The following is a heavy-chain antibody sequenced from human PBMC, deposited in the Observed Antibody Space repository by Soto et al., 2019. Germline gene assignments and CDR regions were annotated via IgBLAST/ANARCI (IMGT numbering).Heavy chain of an antibody. Sequence: EVQLVESGGGLVKPGGSLRLSCAASGFTFSSYSMNWVRQAPGKGLEWVSSISSSSSYIYYADSVKGRFTISRDNAKNSLYLQMNSLRAEDTAVYYCARAPWGGDSYGMDVWGQGTPVTVSS. CDR1: GFTFSSYS. CDR3: ARAPWGGDSYGMDV. V-gene: IGHV3-21*01. CDR2: ISSSSSYI. J-gene: IGHJ6*02. D-gene: IGHD2-21*02.